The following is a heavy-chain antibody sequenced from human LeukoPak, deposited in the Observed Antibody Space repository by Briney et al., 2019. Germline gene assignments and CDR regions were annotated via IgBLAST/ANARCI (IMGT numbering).Heavy chain of an antibody. CDR1: EYRLTELS. V-gene: IGHV1-24*01. J-gene: IGHJ4*02. CDR2: FDPEDVDT. D-gene: IGHD3-22*01. CDR3: ARNFYDSSGYDFDY. Sequence: ASVKVSCKVSEYRLTELSMHWVRLAPGKGLEWMGGFDPEDVDTIYAQKFQGRVTMTRDTSTSTVYMELSSLRSEDTAVYYCARNFYDSSGYDFDYWGQGTLVTVSS.